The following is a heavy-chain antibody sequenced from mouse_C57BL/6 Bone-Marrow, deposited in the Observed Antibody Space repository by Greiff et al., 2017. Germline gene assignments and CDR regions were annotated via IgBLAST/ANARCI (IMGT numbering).Heavy chain of an antibody. Sequence: EVKVVESGGGLVKPGGSLKLSCAASGFTFSSYAMSWVRQTPEKRLEWVATISDGGSYTYYPDNVKGRVTISRDNAKNNLYLQMIQLKSEDTAMYYCSRDRDYGNYPFAYWGQGTLVTVSA. CDR2: ISDGGSYT. J-gene: IGHJ3*01. D-gene: IGHD2-1*01. CDR1: GFTFSSYA. V-gene: IGHV5-4*01. CDR3: SRDRDYGNYPFAY.